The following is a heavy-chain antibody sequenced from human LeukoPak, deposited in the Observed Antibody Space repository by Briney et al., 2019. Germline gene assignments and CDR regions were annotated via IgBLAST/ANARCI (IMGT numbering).Heavy chain of an antibody. D-gene: IGHD2-15*01. V-gene: IGHV1-2*04. J-gene: IGHJ6*02. CDR1: GYTFTGYY. CDR2: INPNSGGT. CDR3: ARGQVVVYYYYYGMDV. Sequence: ASVKVSCKASGYTFTGYYMHWVRQAPGQGLEWMGWINPNSGGTNYAQKFQGWVTMTRDTSISTAYMELSRLRSDDTAVYYCARGQVVVYYYYYGMDVWGQGTTVTVSS.